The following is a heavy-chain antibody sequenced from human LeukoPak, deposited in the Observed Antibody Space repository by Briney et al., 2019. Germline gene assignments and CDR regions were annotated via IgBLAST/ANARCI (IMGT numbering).Heavy chain of an antibody. CDR3: ARHGHGAFLVVAAGRVDP. CDR2: IDPSDSYT. D-gene: IGHD2-15*01. Sequence: PGESLKISCKGSGYSFTSYWISWVRQMPGKGLEWMGRIDPSDSYTNYSPSFQGHVTISADKSISTAYMQWSSLKTSDTAMYYCARHGHGAFLVVAAGRVDPWGQGTVATVSS. CDR1: GYSFTSYW. J-gene: IGHJ5*02. V-gene: IGHV5-10-1*01.